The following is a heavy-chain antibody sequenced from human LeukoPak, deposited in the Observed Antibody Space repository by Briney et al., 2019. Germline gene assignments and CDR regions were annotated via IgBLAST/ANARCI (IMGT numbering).Heavy chain of an antibody. CDR2: IRQDGSGK. V-gene: IGHV3-7*01. J-gene: IGHJ4*02. Sequence: GGSLRLSCAASGFTFSSYWMSWVRQAPGKGLEWVANIRQDGSGKFYADSVEGRFTISRDNAKNSLFLQMTSLRAEDTAVYYCARWLYSSGWAIDYWGQGTLVTVSS. D-gene: IGHD6-19*01. CDR1: GFTFSSYW. CDR3: ARWLYSSGWAIDY.